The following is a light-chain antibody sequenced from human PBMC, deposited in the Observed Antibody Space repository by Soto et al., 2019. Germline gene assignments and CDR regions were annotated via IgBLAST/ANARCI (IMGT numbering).Light chain of an antibody. CDR2: GAS. J-gene: IGKJ1*01. Sequence: EIVLTQSPGTLSLSPGERATLSCRASQSVSSSYLAWYQQKHGQAPRLLIYGASSRATGIPDRFSGSGSGTDFTLTISRLEPEDFAVYYCQQYGSSAWMFGKGTKVEIK. V-gene: IGKV3-20*01. CDR3: QQYGSSAWM. CDR1: QSVSSSY.